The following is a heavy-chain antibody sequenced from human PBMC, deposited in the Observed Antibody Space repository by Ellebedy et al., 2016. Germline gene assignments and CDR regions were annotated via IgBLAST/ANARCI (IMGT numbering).Heavy chain of an antibody. V-gene: IGHV4-34*01. CDR1: GGSFSGYY. CDR3: ARAQGWFNP. Sequence: SETLSLTXAVYGGSFSGYYWSWIRQPPGKGLEWIGEINHSGSTNYNPSLKSRVTISVDTSKNQFSLKLSSVTAADTAVYYCARAQGWFNPWGQGTLVTVSS. J-gene: IGHJ5*02. CDR2: INHSGST.